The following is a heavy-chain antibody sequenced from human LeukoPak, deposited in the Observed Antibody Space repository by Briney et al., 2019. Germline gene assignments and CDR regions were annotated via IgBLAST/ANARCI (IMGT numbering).Heavy chain of an antibody. D-gene: IGHD3-10*01. J-gene: IGHJ3*02. CDR2: IWYDGSNK. CDR3: ARPPMVRGVIITGDDVFDI. Sequence: GGSLRLSCAASGFTFSGYGMHWVRQAPGKGLEWVAVIWYDGSNKYYADSVKGRFTISGDNSKNTLYLQMNSLKAEDTAVYYCARPPMVRGVIITGDDVFDIWGQGTMVTVSS. CDR1: GFTFSGYG. V-gene: IGHV3-33*01.